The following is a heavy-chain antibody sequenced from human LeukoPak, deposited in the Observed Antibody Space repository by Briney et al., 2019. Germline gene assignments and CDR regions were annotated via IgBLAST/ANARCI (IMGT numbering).Heavy chain of an antibody. CDR3: ARYCISTSCFNWLDP. V-gene: IGHV1-2*02. J-gene: IGHJ5*02. Sequence: GASVKVSCKASGYTFTGYYMHWVRQAPGQGLEWMGWINPNSGGTNYAQKFQGRVTMTRDTSISTAYMELSRLRSDDTAVYYCARYCISTSCFNWLDPLGQGTLVTVSS. CDR1: GYTFTGYY. CDR2: INPNSGGT. D-gene: IGHD2-2*01.